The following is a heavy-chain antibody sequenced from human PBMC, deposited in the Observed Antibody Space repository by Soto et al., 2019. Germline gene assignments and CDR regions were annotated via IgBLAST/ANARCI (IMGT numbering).Heavy chain of an antibody. CDR1: GFIFDDYA. CDR2: ISWNSGKI. V-gene: IGHV3-9*01. Sequence: EVRLVESGGGLVQPGRSLRLSCAASGFIFDDYAMHWVRQAPGKGLEWVSGISWNSGKIVDVDSVQGRFTISRDNAKNSLHLQMNSLRVEDKAWYYCAKEGGTWGQGTLVTFSS. J-gene: IGHJ5*02. D-gene: IGHD3-16*01. CDR3: AKEGGT.